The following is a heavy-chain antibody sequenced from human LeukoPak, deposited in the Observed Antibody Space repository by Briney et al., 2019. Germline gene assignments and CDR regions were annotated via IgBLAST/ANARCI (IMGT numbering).Heavy chain of an antibody. CDR2: ISYDGSNK. J-gene: IGHJ4*02. Sequence: GGSLRLSCAASGFTFSSYGMHWVRQAPGKGLEWVAVISYDGSNKYYADSVKGRFTISRDNSKNTLYLQMNSLRAEDTAVYYRAHTPSSSDYWGQGTLVTVSS. D-gene: IGHD6-6*01. V-gene: IGHV3-30*03. CDR1: GFTFSSYG. CDR3: AHTPSSSDY.